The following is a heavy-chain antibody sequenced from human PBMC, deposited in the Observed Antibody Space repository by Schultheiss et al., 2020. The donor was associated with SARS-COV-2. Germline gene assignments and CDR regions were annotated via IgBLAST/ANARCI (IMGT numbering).Heavy chain of an antibody. D-gene: IGHD5-18*01. CDR1: AVTVSSNH. CDR2: ISGSGGST. CDR3: AKNGYSYIYYMDV. J-gene: IGHJ6*03. V-gene: IGHV3-23*01. Sequence: GGSLRLSCAVSAVTVSSNHMSWVRQAPGKGLEWVSAISGSGGSTYYADSVKGRFTISRDNSKNTLYLQMNSLRAEDTAVYYCAKNGYSYIYYMDVWGKGTTVTVSS.